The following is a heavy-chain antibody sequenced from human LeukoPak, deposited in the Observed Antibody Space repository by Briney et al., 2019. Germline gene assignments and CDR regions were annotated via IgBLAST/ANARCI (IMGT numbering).Heavy chain of an antibody. V-gene: IGHV3-30-3*01. Sequence: PGGSLRLSCAASGFTFSSYAMHWVRQAPGKGLEWVAVISYDGSNKYYADSVKGRFTISRDNSKNTLYLQMNSLRAEDTAVYYCAKGLAYDSRSYFDYWGQGTLVTVSS. D-gene: IGHD3-22*01. CDR3: AKGLAYDSRSYFDY. CDR1: GFTFSSYA. J-gene: IGHJ4*02. CDR2: ISYDGSNK.